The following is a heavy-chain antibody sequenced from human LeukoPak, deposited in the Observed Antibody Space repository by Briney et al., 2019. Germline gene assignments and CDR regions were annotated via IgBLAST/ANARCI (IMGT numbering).Heavy chain of an antibody. Sequence: GGSLRLSCETSGFTFNNHWMHWVRQAPGKGLVWVSRIHSDGSSTSYADSVKGRFTISRDNAKNTLYLQMNSLRAEDTAVYYCARGVMYSSGWYSFDYWGQGTLVTVSS. J-gene: IGHJ4*02. CDR1: GFTFNNHW. V-gene: IGHV3-74*01. CDR2: IHSDGSST. D-gene: IGHD6-19*01. CDR3: ARGVMYSSGWYSFDY.